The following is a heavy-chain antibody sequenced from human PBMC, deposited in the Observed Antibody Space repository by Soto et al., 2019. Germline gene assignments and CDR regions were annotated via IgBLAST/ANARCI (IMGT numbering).Heavy chain of an antibody. CDR2: VNAHNHIT. D-gene: IGHD1-26*01. CDR3: ARDSRVGANSDAFDV. J-gene: IGHJ3*01. V-gene: IGHV1-18*01. CDR1: GYSFDSFG. Sequence: ASVKVSCKASGYSFDSFGISWVRQAPGQGLEWMGRVNAHNHITKYAQKFQGRVTITRDTSTSTDYMEVMSLTSDDTAVYYCARDSRVGANSDAFDVWG.